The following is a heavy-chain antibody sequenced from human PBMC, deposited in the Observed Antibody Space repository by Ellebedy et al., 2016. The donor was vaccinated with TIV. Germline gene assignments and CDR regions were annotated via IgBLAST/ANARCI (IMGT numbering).Heavy chain of an antibody. CDR1: GGSITSGSYY. CDR3: VRHPTLGTLDY. Sequence: MPSETLSLTCTVSGGSITSGSYYWAWIRQPPGKGLEWVGHVYFIGSTNYNPSLKSRVTISVDTSKNQFSLKLTSVTAADTAVYYCVRHPTLGTLDYWGQGAQVTVSS. J-gene: IGHJ4*02. V-gene: IGHV4-39*01. CDR2: VYFIGST. D-gene: IGHD3-16*01.